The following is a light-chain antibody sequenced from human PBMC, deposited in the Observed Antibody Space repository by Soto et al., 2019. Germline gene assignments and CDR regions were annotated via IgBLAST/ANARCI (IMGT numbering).Light chain of an antibody. CDR3: SSYTSSSTPVV. CDR1: NNDVGRYNY. CDR2: DVS. J-gene: IGLJ2*01. V-gene: IGLV2-8*01. Sequence: QSVLTQPPSASGSPGQSVTISCTGTNNDVGRYNYVSWYQQHPGKAPKVIISDVSERPSGVPDRFSGSKSGNTASLTVSGLQAEDEADYYCSSYTSSSTPVVFGGGTKLTVL.